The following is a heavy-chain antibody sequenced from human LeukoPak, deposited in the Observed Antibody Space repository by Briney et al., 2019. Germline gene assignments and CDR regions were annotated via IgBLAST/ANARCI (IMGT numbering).Heavy chain of an antibody. V-gene: IGHV4-34*01. Sequence: SETLSPTCAVYGGSFSGYYWNWIRQPPGKGLEWIGEINHSGSTNYNPSLKSRVTISVDTSKNQFSLKLSSVTAADTAVYYCVRGTVERYSNYGDWGQGTLVTVSS. CDR2: INHSGST. J-gene: IGHJ4*02. D-gene: IGHD4-11*01. CDR1: GGSFSGYY. CDR3: VRGTVERYSNYGD.